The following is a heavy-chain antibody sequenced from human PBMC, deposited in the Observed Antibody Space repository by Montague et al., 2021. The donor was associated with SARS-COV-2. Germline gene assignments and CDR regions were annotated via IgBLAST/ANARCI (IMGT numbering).Heavy chain of an antibody. Sequence: SETLSLTCTVSGGSISSSSYYWGWIRQPPGKGLEWIGSIYYSGSTYYNPSLKSRVTISVDTSKNQFSLKLSSVTAADTAVYYCASQEYYYDSSGYGRMDWFDPWGQGTLATVSS. CDR1: GGSISSSSYY. CDR2: IYYSGST. J-gene: IGHJ5*02. CDR3: ASQEYYYDSSGYGRMDWFDP. V-gene: IGHV4-39*01. D-gene: IGHD3-22*01.